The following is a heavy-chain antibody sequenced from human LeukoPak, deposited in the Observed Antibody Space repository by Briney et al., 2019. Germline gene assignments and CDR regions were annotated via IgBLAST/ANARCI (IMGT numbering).Heavy chain of an antibody. CDR2: ISAYNGNT. CDR3: ARDRYCSSTSCYCYYGMDV. D-gene: IGHD2-2*01. J-gene: IGHJ6*04. V-gene: IGHV1-18*04. Sequence: SVKVSCKASGYTFTSYGISWVRQAPGQGLEWMGWISAYNGNTNYAQKLQGRVTMTTDTSTSTAYMELRSLRSDDTAVYYCARDRYCSSTSCYCYYGMDVWGKGTTVTVSS. CDR1: GYTFTSYG.